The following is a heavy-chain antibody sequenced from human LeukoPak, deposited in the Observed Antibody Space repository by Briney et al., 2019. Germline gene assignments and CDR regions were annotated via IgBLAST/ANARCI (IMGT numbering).Heavy chain of an antibody. CDR1: GGSISSSSYY. CDR3: ARDKSHYYETNWFDP. V-gene: IGHV4-39*07. Sequence: SETLSLTCTVSGGSISSSSYYWGWIRQPPGKGLEWIGSIYYSGSTYYNPSLKSRVTISVDTSKNQFSLKLSSVTAADTAVYYCARDKSHYYETNWFDPWGQGTLVTVSS. D-gene: IGHD3-22*01. CDR2: IYYSGST. J-gene: IGHJ5*02.